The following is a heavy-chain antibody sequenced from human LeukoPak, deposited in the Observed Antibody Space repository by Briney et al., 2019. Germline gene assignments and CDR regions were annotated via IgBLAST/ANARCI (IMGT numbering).Heavy chain of an antibody. CDR1: GDTFTGSF. CDR2: ISSNTGGT. Sequence: ASEKVSCKTSGDTFTGSFIHWMRQAPGQGLEWMGWISSNTGGTLSAQKFQGRLTMTRDTSISTAYMELSSLRSDDTAVYYCARADPVSYLGQGTQVTVSS. V-gene: IGHV1-2*02. J-gene: IGHJ4*02. CDR3: ARADPVSY.